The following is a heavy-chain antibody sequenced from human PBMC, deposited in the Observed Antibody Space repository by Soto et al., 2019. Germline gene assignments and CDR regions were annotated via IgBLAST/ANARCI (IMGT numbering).Heavy chain of an antibody. CDR2: IYYSGST. Sequence: SETLSLTCTVSGGSISSYYWSWIRQPPGKGLEWIGYIYYSGSTNYNPSLKSRVTISVDTSKNQFSLKLSSVTAADTAVYYCARLEAVAGTTYYYYYMEVWGKGTTVTVSS. D-gene: IGHD6-19*01. J-gene: IGHJ6*03. CDR1: GGSISSYY. V-gene: IGHV4-59*01. CDR3: ARLEAVAGTTYYYYYMEV.